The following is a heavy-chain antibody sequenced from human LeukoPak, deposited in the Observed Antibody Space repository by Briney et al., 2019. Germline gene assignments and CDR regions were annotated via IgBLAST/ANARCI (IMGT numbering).Heavy chain of an antibody. CDR3: ARRVDWYFDL. J-gene: IGHJ2*01. CDR2: IFPDDSDA. Sequence: GESLRISCAASGYTFINYWIGWVCQMPGKGLEWMGNIFPDDSDATYSPSFQGQVTLSADKSISTAYLHWSSLKASDTAIYYCARRVDWYFDLWARGTLVTVSS. V-gene: IGHV5-51*01. CDR1: GYTFINYW.